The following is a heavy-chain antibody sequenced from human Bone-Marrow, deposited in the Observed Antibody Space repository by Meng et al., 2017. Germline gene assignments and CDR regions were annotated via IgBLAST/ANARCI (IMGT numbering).Heavy chain of an antibody. J-gene: IGHJ4*02. CDR3: ARGGIAAAAYSDH. CDR2: INAGNGQT. Sequence: QVQIVQPGAEVKKPGASVKLSCEASGYSFTSYAIHLVRQAPGESLEWMGWINAGNGQTKYSERFQGRVAIARDTSANTAYMELSSLTSEDTAVYYCARGGIAAAAYSDHWGQGTLVTVSS. CDR1: GYSFTSYA. D-gene: IGHD6-13*01. V-gene: IGHV1-3*01.